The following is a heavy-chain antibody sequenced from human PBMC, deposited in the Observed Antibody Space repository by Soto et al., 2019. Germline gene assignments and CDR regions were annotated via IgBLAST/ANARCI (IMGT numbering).Heavy chain of an antibody. D-gene: IGHD2-2*01. CDR2: TSANSGNT. CDR3: ARTLSKETRCHTPYCYDYAMYV. V-gene: IGHV1-18*01. CDR1: GYTFTSDG. Sequence: ASVKVSCKTSGYTFTSDGITWVRPHPAQGLAWLGSTSANSGNTKYAPKFQGRVTMTTDTSTSTAYMELRSLRSDDTAVYYGARTLSKETRCHTPYCYDYAMYVWG. J-gene: IGHJ6*02.